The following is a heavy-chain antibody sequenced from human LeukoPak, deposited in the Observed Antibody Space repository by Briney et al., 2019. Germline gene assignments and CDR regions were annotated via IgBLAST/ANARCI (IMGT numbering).Heavy chain of an antibody. J-gene: IGHJ4*02. V-gene: IGHV4-59*08. CDR1: GGSFSGYY. Sequence: PSETLSLTCAVYGGSFSGYYWSWIRQSPGKGLEWIGYIYYSGSTNYNPSLKSRVTISVDTSKNQFSLKLSSVTAADTAVYYCARLTTVTTALDYWGQGTLVTVSS. D-gene: IGHD4-11*01. CDR2: IYYSGST. CDR3: ARLTTVTTALDY.